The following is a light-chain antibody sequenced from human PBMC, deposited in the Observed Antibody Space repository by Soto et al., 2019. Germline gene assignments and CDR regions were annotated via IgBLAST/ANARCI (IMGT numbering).Light chain of an antibody. CDR2: AAS. V-gene: IGKV1-39*01. CDR3: QQSYSIPLT. Sequence: DIQMTQSPPSLSASVGDRVTINCRASQSIGTSLNWYQQKPGTAPKLLIYAASSLQSGVPSRFSGGGSGTDFTLTISSLQPEDFATYYWQQSYSIPLTFGQGTRLEIK. CDR1: QSIGTS. J-gene: IGKJ5*01.